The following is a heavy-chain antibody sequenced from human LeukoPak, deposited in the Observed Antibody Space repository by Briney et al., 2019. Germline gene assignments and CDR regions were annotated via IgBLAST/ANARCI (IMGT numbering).Heavy chain of an antibody. J-gene: IGHJ4*02. D-gene: IGHD4-23*01. CDR2: INYSGST. Sequence: SETLSLTCTVSDGSISSSSYYWGWIRQPPGTGLDWIGSINYSGSTYYNPSLKGRVTISVGTSRNQFSLKLTSVTAADTAVYYCARQIGAGRWSFDYWGQGTLVTVSS. CDR3: ARQIGAGRWSFDY. V-gene: IGHV4-39*01. CDR1: DGSISSSSYY.